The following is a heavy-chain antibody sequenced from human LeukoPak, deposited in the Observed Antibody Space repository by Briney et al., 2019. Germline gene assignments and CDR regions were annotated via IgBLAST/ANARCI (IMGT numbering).Heavy chain of an antibody. J-gene: IGHJ3*02. CDR3: LYGSGSYPHVFDM. V-gene: IGHV3-23*01. Sequence: PGGSLRLSCAAAGFTFSTYGMSWVRQAPGKGLEWVSAISGSGGSTNYAASVKGRFTISRDNSKNTLYLQMNSLRAEHTAVYYCLYGSGSYPHVFDMWGQGTMVSVSS. CDR2: ISGSGGST. D-gene: IGHD3-10*01. CDR1: GFTFSTYG.